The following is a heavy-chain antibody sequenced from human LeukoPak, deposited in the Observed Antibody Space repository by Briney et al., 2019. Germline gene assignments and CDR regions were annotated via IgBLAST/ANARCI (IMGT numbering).Heavy chain of an antibody. CDR1: GGSISSSY. CDR2: ISKSGYT. V-gene: IGHV4-59*01. D-gene: IGHD2-15*01. CDR3: ARDKHNPNCSGGRCYAYFFDS. Sequence: SETLSLTCRGCGGSISSSYWTWIRQPPGQGLERIGYISKSGYTNYHPSLKNRVTISVDTSKNEVSLNLSSVTAADTATYYCARDKHNPNCSGGRCYAYFFDSWGQGTLVTVSS. J-gene: IGHJ4*02.